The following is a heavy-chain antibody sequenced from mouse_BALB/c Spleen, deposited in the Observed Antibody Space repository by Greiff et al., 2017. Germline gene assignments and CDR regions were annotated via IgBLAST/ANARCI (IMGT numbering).Heavy chain of an antibody. V-gene: IGHV1-80*01. CDR2: IYPGDGDT. CDR1: GYAFSSYW. Sequence: QVQLQQSGAELVRPGSSVKISCKASGYAFSSYWMNWVKQRPGQGLEWIGQIYPGDGDTNYNGKFKGKATLTADKSSSTAYMQLSSLTSEDSAVYFCARSLLRLPLFAYWGQGTLVTVSA. CDR3: ARSLLRLPLFAY. J-gene: IGHJ3*01. D-gene: IGHD1-2*01.